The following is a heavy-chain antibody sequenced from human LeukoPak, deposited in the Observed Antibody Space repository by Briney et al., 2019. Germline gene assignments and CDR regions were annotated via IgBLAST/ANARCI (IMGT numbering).Heavy chain of an antibody. CDR1: GYTFTGYY. J-gene: IGHJ4*02. D-gene: IGHD3-10*01. CDR2: INPNSGGT. Sequence: ASVTVSCKASGYTFTGYYMHWVRQAPGQGLEWMGWINPNSGGTNYTQKFQGRVTMTSDTSISTAYMELSRLRSDDTAVYYCARGYYGSGSYSNPLWYWGQGTLVTVSS. V-gene: IGHV1-2*02. CDR3: ARGYYGSGSYSNPLWY.